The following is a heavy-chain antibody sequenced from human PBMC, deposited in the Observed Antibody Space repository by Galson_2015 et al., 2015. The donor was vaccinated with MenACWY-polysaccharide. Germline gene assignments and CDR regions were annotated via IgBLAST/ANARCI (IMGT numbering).Heavy chain of an antibody. V-gene: IGHV3-23*01. CDR1: GFTFSSYA. J-gene: IGHJ6*02. Sequence: SLRLSCAASGFTFSSYAMSWVRQAPGKGLECVSVISGSGDSTYNADSVKGRFTVSRDNSKNTLYLQMNSLRAEDTAVYYCARTYCDRTNCYGMDVWGQGTTVTVS. CDR2: ISGSGDST. D-gene: IGHD2/OR15-2a*01. CDR3: ARTYCDRTNCYGMDV.